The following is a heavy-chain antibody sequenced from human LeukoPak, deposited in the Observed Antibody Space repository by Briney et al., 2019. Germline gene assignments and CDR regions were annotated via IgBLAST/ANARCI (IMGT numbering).Heavy chain of an antibody. Sequence: SENLSLTCTVSGGSITSYHWSWIRQPPGKGLEWIGYIHNSGNTNYNPSLKSRVTISIDTSKNQFSLKLSSVTAADAAVHYCARLGRAVTTFFDYWGQGTLVTVSS. CDR3: ARLGRAVTTFFDY. J-gene: IGHJ4*02. D-gene: IGHD4-17*01. CDR2: IHNSGNT. V-gene: IGHV4-59*08. CDR1: GGSITSYH.